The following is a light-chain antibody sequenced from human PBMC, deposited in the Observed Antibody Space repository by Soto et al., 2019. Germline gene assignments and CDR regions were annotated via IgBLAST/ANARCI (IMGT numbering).Light chain of an antibody. CDR1: QTISSY. CDR3: QQNYNTPLT. V-gene: IGKV1-39*01. J-gene: IGKJ3*01. CDR2: AVS. Sequence: DIEMTQSPSSLSASVGDRVTITCRASQTISSYLNWYHQKPGKAPKLLIYAVSNLQRGVPSRFSGSGSGTDFTLTIISLQPEDFGTYYCQQNYNTPLTFGPGTNVDIK.